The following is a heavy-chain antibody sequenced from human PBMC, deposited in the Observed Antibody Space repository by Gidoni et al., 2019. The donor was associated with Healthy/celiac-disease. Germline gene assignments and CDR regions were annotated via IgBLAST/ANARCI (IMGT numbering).Heavy chain of an antibody. D-gene: IGHD3-3*01. V-gene: IGHV3-30-3*01. CDR2: ISYYGSNK. Sequence: QVKLVESGGGVVQPGRSLRLSCAASVLTFSSYAMHRVRQAPGQGLEWVSVISYYGSNKYYADSVKGRFTISRDNSKNTLYLQMNSLRAEDTAVYYCARDSYDFWSGYHAFDIWGQGTMVTVSS. CDR1: VLTFSSYA. J-gene: IGHJ3*02. CDR3: ARDSYDFWSGYHAFDI.